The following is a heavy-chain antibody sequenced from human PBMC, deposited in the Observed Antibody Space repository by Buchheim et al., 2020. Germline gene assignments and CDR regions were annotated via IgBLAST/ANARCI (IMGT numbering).Heavy chain of an antibody. CDR3: ARGSISSDWFDP. J-gene: IGHJ5*02. Sequence: QVQLQQWGAGLLKPSETLSLTCAVYGGSFSGYYWSWIRQPPGKGLEWIGEINHSGSTNYNPSLKSRVTITVDTSKNQFSLKLSSVTAADTAVYYCARGSISSDWFDPWGQGTL. D-gene: IGHD3-3*02. CDR2: INHSGST. CDR1: GGSFSGYY. V-gene: IGHV4-34*01.